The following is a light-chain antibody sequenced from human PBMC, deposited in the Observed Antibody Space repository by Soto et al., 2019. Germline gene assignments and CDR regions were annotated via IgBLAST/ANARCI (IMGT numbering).Light chain of an antibody. CDR1: QSVLYSSNNKNY. V-gene: IGKV4-1*01. CDR2: WAT. J-gene: IGKJ1*01. CDR3: QQYYSTPPWT. Sequence: DIVMTQSPDSLAVSLGERATINCKSSQSVLYSSNNKNYLAWYQQKPGQPPKLLIFWATTRESGVPDRFIGSGSAADYSLTITSLQAEDVAVYYCQQYYSTPPWTCGQGNKVVIK.